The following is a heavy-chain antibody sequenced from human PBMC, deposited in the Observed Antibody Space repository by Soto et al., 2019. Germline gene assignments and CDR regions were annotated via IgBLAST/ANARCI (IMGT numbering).Heavy chain of an antibody. CDR2: IYYSGST. CDR1: CGSISSYY. CDR3: ATSSNSAMAHFYGMYV. V-gene: IGHV4-59*01. D-gene: IGHD5-18*01. Sequence: SETLSLTCTVSCGSISSYYWSWIRQPPGKGKEWIGYIYYSGSTNYNPSLKSRVTISVDTSKNLFSLKLSSVTAADTAVYYCATSSNSAMAHFYGMYVWGQGTTVTVS. J-gene: IGHJ6*02.